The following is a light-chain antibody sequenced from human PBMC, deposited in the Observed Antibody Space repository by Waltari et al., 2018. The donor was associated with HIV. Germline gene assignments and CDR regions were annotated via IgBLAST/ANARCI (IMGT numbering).Light chain of an antibody. CDR2: GVN. CDR1: ISYVGPYNL. Sequence: QPALTQPASVSGSPGQSITISCSGRISYVGPYNLVSWYQQPPGKPPKTVIYGVNQRPSGISDRISGSKSGGTASLTITGLRAEDEAVYHCCTFGGTSSSLVCAGGTRLTVL. J-gene: IGLJ3*02. V-gene: IGLV2-23*02. CDR3: CTFGGTSSSLV.